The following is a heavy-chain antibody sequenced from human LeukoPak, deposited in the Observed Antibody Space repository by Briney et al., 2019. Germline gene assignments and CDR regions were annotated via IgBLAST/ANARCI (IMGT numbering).Heavy chain of an antibody. V-gene: IGHV3-23*01. D-gene: IGHD1-26*01. CDR2: ITYSAGNT. J-gene: IGHJ6*02. CDR3: ARDQVGATPPYYYYFGIDV. Sequence: GGSLRLSCAASGFTFSSYAMSWVRQAPGKGLEWVSTITYSAGNTYYADSVKGRFTISRDNSKNTLYLQMNSLRAEDTAVYYCARDQVGATPPYYYYFGIDVWGRGTTVTVSS. CDR1: GFTFSSYA.